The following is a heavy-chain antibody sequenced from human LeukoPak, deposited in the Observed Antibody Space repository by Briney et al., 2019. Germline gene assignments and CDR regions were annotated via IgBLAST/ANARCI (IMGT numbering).Heavy chain of an antibody. Sequence: SETLSLTCTVSGGSISSYYWSWIRQPPGKGLEWIGYIYYSGSTNYNPSLKCRVTISVDTFKNQFSLKLSSVTAADTAVYYCARDRFGGYGAFDIWGQGTMVTVSS. V-gene: IGHV4-59*01. CDR2: IYYSGST. D-gene: IGHD3-22*01. CDR3: ARDRFGGYGAFDI. J-gene: IGHJ3*02. CDR1: GGSISSYY.